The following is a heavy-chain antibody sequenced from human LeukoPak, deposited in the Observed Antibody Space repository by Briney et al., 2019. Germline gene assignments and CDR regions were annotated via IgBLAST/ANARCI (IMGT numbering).Heavy chain of an antibody. J-gene: IGHJ4*02. CDR2: LSGSGGST. D-gene: IGHD4-23*01. CDR1: GFTFSRYG. Sequence: GGSLRLSCAASGFTFSRYGMSWVRQAPGKGLEWVSALSGSGGSTYYADSVKGRFTISSDNSKNTLYLQMSSLRAEDTAVYYCARDYGGSSPFDYWGQGTLVTVSS. V-gene: IGHV3-23*01. CDR3: ARDYGGSSPFDY.